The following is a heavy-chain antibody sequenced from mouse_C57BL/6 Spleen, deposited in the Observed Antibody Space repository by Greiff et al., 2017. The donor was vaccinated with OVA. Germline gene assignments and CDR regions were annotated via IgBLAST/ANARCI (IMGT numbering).Heavy chain of an antibody. CDR3: ARAGGGYSDDFDY. V-gene: IGHV1-53*01. CDR1: GYTFTSYW. D-gene: IGHD2-3*01. Sequence: VQLQQPGTELVKPGASVKLSCKASGYTFTSYWMHWVKQRPGQGLEWIGKINPSNGGTNYNEKFKSKATLTVDKSSSTAYMKLSSVTSEDSAVYYCARAGGGYSDDFDYWGQGTTLTVSS. J-gene: IGHJ2*01. CDR2: INPSNGGT.